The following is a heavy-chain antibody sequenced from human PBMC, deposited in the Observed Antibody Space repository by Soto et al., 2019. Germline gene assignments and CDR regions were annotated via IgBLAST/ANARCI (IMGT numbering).Heavy chain of an antibody. Sequence: SLTCTVSGGSISSGDYYWSWIRQPPGKGLEWIGYIYYSGSTYYNPSLKSRVTISVDTSKNQFSLKLSPVTAADPAGYYCARVIPGAICSSTSCDDYWGQGNLVTV. D-gene: IGHD2-2*01. CDR1: GGSISSGDYY. CDR2: IYYSGST. J-gene: IGHJ4*02. V-gene: IGHV4-30-4*01. CDR3: ARVIPGAICSSTSCDDY.